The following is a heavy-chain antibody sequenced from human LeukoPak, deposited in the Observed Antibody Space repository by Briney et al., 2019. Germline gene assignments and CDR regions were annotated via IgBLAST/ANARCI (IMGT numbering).Heavy chain of an antibody. V-gene: IGHV4-59*02. D-gene: IGHD6-13*01. CDR1: GGSVSSDY. CDR3: ARDGTIAAADFDC. CDR2: ISYSGST. Sequence: PSETLSLTCTVSGGSVSSDYWIWIRQPPGKGLEWIGDISYSGSTNYNPSLKSRVTMSVDTSKNQFSLQLNSVTPEDTAVYYCARDGTIAAADFDCWGQGTLVTVSS. J-gene: IGHJ4*02.